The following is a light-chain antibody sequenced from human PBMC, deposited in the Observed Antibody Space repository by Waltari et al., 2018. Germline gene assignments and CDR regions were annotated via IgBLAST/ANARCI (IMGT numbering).Light chain of an antibody. CDR2: AAS. CDR3: QQRYSTPV. V-gene: IGKV1-39*01. J-gene: IGKJ4*01. CDR1: QSISSY. Sequence: DIQMTQSPSSLSASVGDRVTITCRASQSISSYLNWYQQKPGKAPTLLIYAASSLQSGVPSRFSGSGSGTDFTLTISSLQPEDFATYYGQQRYSTPVFGGGTKVEIK.